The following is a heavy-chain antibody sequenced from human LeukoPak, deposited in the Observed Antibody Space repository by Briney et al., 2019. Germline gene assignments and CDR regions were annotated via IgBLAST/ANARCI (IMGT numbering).Heavy chain of an antibody. CDR1: GYNLTGYY. D-gene: IGHD6-19*01. CDR3: ARGPVGIAVAGTDY. Sequence: ASVKVSCKASGYNLTGYYMHWVRQAPGQGLESMGRINPNSGNTGYAQKFQGRVTMTRNTSISTAYMELSSLRSEDTAVYYCARGPVGIAVAGTDYWGQGTLVTVSS. V-gene: IGHV1-8*02. CDR2: INPNSGNT. J-gene: IGHJ4*02.